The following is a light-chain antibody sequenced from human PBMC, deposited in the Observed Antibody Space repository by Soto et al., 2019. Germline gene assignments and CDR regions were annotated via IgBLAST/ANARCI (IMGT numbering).Light chain of an antibody. CDR1: QSISRNY. V-gene: IGKV3-20*01. CDR2: GAS. CDR3: QQXGSSPWT. J-gene: IGKJ1*01. Sequence: EIVLTQSPGTLSLSPGERXTLSXRASQSISRNYLAWYQQKPGQAPRLLIYGASSRATGIPDRFSGSGSGTDFTLTISRLEPEXXAVXXXQQXGSSPWTFGQGTKVEIK.